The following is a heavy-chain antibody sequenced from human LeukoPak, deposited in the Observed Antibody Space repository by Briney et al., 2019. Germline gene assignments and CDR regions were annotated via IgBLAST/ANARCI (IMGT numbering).Heavy chain of an antibody. CDR1: GGTFSSYA. D-gene: IGHD3-10*01. V-gene: IGHV1-69*01. CDR3: ARDKTTDYYGSGSLDY. Sequence: SVKVSCKASGGTFSSYAISWVRQAPGQGLEWMAGIIPIFGTANYAQKFQGRVTITADESTSTAYMELSSLRSEDTAVYYCARDKTTDYYGSGSLDYWGQGTLVTVSS. CDR2: IIPIFGTA. J-gene: IGHJ4*02.